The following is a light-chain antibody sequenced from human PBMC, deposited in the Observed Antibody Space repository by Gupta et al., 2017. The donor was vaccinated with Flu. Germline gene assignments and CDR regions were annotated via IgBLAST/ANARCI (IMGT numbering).Light chain of an antibody. CDR3: QQENSYPCT. CDR2: KAS. Sequence: DIQMTPSPSTLSASVGDRVTIPCRASQSISSWLAWYQQKPGKAPKLLIYKASSRESGVPSRFSGSGSGTEFTLTISSLQPDDFATYYCQQENSYPCTFGQGTKVEIK. V-gene: IGKV1-5*03. J-gene: IGKJ2*02. CDR1: QSISSW.